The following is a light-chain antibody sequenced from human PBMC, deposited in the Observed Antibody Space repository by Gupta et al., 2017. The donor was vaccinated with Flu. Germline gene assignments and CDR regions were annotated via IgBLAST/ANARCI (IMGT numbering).Light chain of an antibody. Sequence: DIVMTQSPDSLSVSLGERATINCKSSQSVLYSSSNKNYLAWYQQKPGQPPKVLIYWASTRESGVPDRFSGSGSETDFTLTISSLQAEDVAVYYCQQYYGSPLTFGGGTKVEIK. CDR2: WAS. V-gene: IGKV4-1*01. CDR3: QQYYGSPLT. CDR1: QSVLYSSSNKNY. J-gene: IGKJ4*01.